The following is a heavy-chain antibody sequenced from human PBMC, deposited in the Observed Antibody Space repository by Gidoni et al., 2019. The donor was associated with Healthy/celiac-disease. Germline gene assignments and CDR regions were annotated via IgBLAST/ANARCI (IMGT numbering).Heavy chain of an antibody. CDR3: AKDVDCSGGSCYFYYYGMDV. Sequence: EVQLLESGGGLVQPGCSLRLSCAASGFTFSSYAMRWVRQAPGKGLEWVSAISGSGGSTYYADSVKGRFTISRDNSKNTLYLQMNSLRAEDTAVYYCAKDVDCSGGSCYFYYYGMDVWGQGTTVTVSS. V-gene: IGHV3-23*01. D-gene: IGHD2-15*01. CDR1: GFTFSSYA. CDR2: ISGSGGST. J-gene: IGHJ6*02.